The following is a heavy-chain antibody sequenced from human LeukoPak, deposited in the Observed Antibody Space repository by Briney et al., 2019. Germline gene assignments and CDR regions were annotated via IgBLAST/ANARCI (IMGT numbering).Heavy chain of an antibody. J-gene: IGHJ4*02. CDR3: ARQGGGYSSGWYGD. CDR2: ISSSSSYI. Sequence: GGSLRLSCAASGFTFSSYSMNWVRQAPGKGLEWVSSISSSSSYIYYADSVKGRFTISRDNAKNSLYLQMNSLRAEDTAVYYCARQGGGYSSGWYGDWGQGTLVTVSS. V-gene: IGHV3-21*01. CDR1: GFTFSSYS. D-gene: IGHD6-19*01.